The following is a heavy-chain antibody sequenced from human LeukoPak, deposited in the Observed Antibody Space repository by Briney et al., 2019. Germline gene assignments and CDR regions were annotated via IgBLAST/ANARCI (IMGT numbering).Heavy chain of an antibody. D-gene: IGHD3/OR15-3a*01. V-gene: IGHV3-23*01. CDR3: AKDLPRIMIFGSLDS. CDR1: GFTFSSYV. Sequence: GGSLRLSCAASGFTFSSYVMSWVRQAPGKGLEWASAISGSGSATYYADSVQGRFTISSDNSENTMYLHMNSLSAEDTAVYYCAKDLPRIMIFGSLDSWGQGTLVTVSS. CDR2: ISGSGSAT. J-gene: IGHJ4*02.